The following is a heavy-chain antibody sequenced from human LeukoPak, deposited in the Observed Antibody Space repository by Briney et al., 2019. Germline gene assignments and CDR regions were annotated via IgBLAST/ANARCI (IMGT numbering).Heavy chain of an antibody. J-gene: IGHJ6*02. D-gene: IGHD6-13*01. V-gene: IGHV4-4*07. CDR3: ARDSSSWDYYYYGMDV. CDR2: IYTSGST. CDR1: GGSISSYY. Sequence: PSETLSLTCTVSGGSISSYYWSWIRQPAGKGLEWIGCIYTSGSTNYNPSLKSRVTMSVDTPKNQFSLKLSSVTAADTAVYYCARDSSSWDYYYYGMDVWGQGTTVTVSS.